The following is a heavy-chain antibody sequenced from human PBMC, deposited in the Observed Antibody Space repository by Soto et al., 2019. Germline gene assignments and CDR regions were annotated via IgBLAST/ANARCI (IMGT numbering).Heavy chain of an antibody. CDR1: GGSISSYF. Sequence: SETLSLTCTVSGGSISSYFWSWIRQAPGKGLEWIAYIYNSGITNYNPSLKSRVTISVDTSKNQFSLKLSSVTAADTAVYYCARAYGGYADYWGQGALVTVSS. V-gene: IGHV4-59*01. D-gene: IGHD5-12*01. CDR3: ARAYGGYADY. J-gene: IGHJ4*02. CDR2: IYNSGIT.